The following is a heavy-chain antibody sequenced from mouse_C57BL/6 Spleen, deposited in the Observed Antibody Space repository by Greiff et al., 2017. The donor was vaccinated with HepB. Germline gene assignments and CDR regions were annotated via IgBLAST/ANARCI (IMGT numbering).Heavy chain of an antibody. V-gene: IGHV1-55*01. CDR3: AKSKNYYGSSYGWYFDV. CDR2: IYPGSGST. Sequence: QVQLQQSGAELVKPGASVKMSCKASGYTFTSYWITWVKQRPGQGLEWIGDIYPGSGSTNYNEKFKSKATLTVDTSSSTAYMQLSSLTSEDPAVYYGAKSKNYYGSSYGWYFDVWGTGTTVTVSS. J-gene: IGHJ1*03. CDR1: GYTFTSYW. D-gene: IGHD1-1*01.